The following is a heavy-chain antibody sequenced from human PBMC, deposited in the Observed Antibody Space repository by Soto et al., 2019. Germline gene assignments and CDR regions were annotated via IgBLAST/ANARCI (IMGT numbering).Heavy chain of an antibody. Sequence: PSLTCSVSGGSISNYYWSWIRQPPGKGLEWIGYIYYTGSTSYNPSLKSRVTIPVDTSKNQFSLKLSSVTAADTAVYYCVRNYCNVGTCHPPDYWGQGTLVTVSS. CDR1: GGSISNYY. J-gene: IGHJ4*02. V-gene: IGHV4-59*01. D-gene: IGHD3-10*01. CDR3: VRNYCNVGTCHPPDY. CDR2: IYYTGST.